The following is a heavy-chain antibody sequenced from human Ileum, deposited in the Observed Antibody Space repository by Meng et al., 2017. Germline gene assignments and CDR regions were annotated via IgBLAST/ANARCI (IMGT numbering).Heavy chain of an antibody. CDR3: ARSPGWYELLTGYYKCYFDY. J-gene: IGHJ4*02. Sequence: GGSLRLSCKGSGYSFTNYWIGWVRQMPGKGLEWMGIIYPGDSDTRYSPPFQGQVTISADESIGTAYLEWSSLKASDTAMYFCARSPGWYELLTGYYKCYFDYWGQGTQVTVSS. V-gene: IGHV5-51*01. CDR2: IYPGDSDT. D-gene: IGHD3-9*01. CDR1: GYSFTNYW.